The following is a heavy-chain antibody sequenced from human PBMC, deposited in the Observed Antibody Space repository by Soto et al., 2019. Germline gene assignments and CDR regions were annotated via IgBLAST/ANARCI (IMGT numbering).Heavy chain of an antibody. CDR1: GFTFDTYA. J-gene: IGHJ4*02. CDR2: IGSSGST. Sequence: GGSLRLSCAASGFTFDTYALNWVRQAPGKGLEWVSGIGSSGSTYYADSVEGRFTVSRDTPKKTLFLQMNSLRVEDTAKYYCAKGFRSLEWFSLAPFDYWGQGALVTVSS. D-gene: IGHD3-3*01. V-gene: IGHV3-23*01. CDR3: AKGFRSLEWFSLAPFDY.